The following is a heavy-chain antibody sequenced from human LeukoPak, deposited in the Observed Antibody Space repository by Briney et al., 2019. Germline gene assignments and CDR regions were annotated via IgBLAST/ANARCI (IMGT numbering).Heavy chain of an antibody. CDR2: IYTSWST. D-gene: IGHD3-22*01. Sequence: PSETLSLTCTVSGGSISSYYWSWIRKPAGKGLEWIGRIYTSWSTNYNPSLKSRVTISVDTSKNQFSLKLSSVTAADTAVYYCARGGDYYDSSGYGLDYWGRGTLVTVSS. CDR3: ARGGDYYDSSGYGLDY. CDR1: GGSISSYY. V-gene: IGHV4-4*07. J-gene: IGHJ4*02.